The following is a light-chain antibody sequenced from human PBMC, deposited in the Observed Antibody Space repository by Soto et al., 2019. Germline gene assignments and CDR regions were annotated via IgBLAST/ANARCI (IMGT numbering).Light chain of an antibody. Sequence: ALTQPPSASGSPGQSVTISCTGTSSDVGGYNYVSWYQHHPGKAPKLIIYEVTKRPSGVPDRFSGSKSGNTASLSVSGLQAEDEADYYCSSYADTTYVFGTGTKVTVL. CDR2: EVT. V-gene: IGLV2-8*01. CDR3: SSYADTTYV. J-gene: IGLJ1*01. CDR1: SSDVGGYNY.